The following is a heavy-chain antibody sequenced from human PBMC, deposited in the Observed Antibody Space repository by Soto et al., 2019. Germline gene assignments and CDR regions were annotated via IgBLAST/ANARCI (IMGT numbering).Heavy chain of an antibody. CDR1: GFTFSDYY. D-gene: IGHD3-3*01. V-gene: IGHV3-11*04. CDR2: ISSSSSTI. Sequence: GGSLRLSCAASGFTFSDYYMSWIRQAPGKGLEWVSYISSSSSTIHYADSVEGRFAISRDNAKNSLYLQMNSLRVEDTAVYYCATAEWQSSDYWGQGSLVTVSS. CDR3: ATAEWQSSDY. J-gene: IGHJ4*02.